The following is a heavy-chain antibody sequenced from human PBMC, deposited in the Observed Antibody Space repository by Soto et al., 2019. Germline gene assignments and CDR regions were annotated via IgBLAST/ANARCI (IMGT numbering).Heavy chain of an antibody. Sequence: HPGGSLRLCCAASGFTFSSYAMSWVRQAPGKGLEWVSAISGSGGSTYYADSVKGRFTISRDNSKNTLYLQMNSLRAEDTAVYYSAKGWRNDFWSGYLEGVEYYYGMDVWGQGTTVTVSS. V-gene: IGHV3-23*01. CDR1: GFTFSSYA. CDR3: AKGWRNDFWSGYLEGVEYYYGMDV. J-gene: IGHJ6*02. D-gene: IGHD3-3*01. CDR2: ISGSGGST.